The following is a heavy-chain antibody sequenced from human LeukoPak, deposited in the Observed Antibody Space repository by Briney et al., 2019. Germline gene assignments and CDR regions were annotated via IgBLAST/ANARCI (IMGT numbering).Heavy chain of an antibody. D-gene: IGHD3-9*01. Sequence: PSETLSLTCAVSGGSISSGGYSWSWIRQPPGKGLEWIGYIYYSGSTYYNPSLKSRVTISVDTSKNQFSLKLSSVTAADTAVYYCARVRYFDWLLYTGLNWFDPWGQGTLVTVSS. CDR3: ARVRYFDWLLYTGLNWFDP. V-gene: IGHV4-30-4*08. CDR1: GGSISSGGYS. CDR2: IYYSGST. J-gene: IGHJ5*02.